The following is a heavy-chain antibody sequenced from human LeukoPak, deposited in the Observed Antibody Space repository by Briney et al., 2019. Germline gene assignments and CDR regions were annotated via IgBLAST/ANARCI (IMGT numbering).Heavy chain of an antibody. J-gene: IGHJ6*03. CDR3: ARVGIYSYGRPRYYYMDV. D-gene: IGHD5-18*01. Sequence: SETLSLTCTVSGGSISSYYWSWIRQPPGKGLEWIGYIYYSGSTNYNPSLKSRVTISVDTSKNQFSLKLSSVTAADTAVYYCARVGIYSYGRPRYYYMDVWGKGTTVTVSS. CDR1: GGSISSYY. V-gene: IGHV4-59*12. CDR2: IYYSGST.